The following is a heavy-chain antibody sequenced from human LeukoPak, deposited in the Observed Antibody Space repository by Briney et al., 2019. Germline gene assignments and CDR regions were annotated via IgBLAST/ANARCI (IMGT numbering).Heavy chain of an antibody. J-gene: IGHJ3*02. Sequence: GASVKVSCKASGYTFTDYYMHWVRQAPGQGLEWMGWINPNSGGTNYVQKFRGRVTMTRDTSISTAYMEVSRLRSDDTAVYYCAREAGDNAFDIWGQGTMVTVSS. CDR3: AREAGDNAFDI. V-gene: IGHV1-2*02. CDR1: GYTFTDYY. D-gene: IGHD2-21*01. CDR2: INPNSGGT.